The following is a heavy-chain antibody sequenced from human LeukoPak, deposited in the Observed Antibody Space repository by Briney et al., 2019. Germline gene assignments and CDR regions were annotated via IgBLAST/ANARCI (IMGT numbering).Heavy chain of an antibody. V-gene: IGHV3-7*05. CDR3: ASPGSGY. D-gene: IGHD2-8*02. Sequence: GGSLRLSCAASGFTFSSCWMSWVRQAPGKGLEWVASIKQDGSEKSYVDSVKGRFTISRDNAKNSLYLQMNSLRVEDTAVYYCASPGSGYWGQGTLVTASS. CDR2: IKQDGSEK. CDR1: GFTFSSCW. J-gene: IGHJ4*02.